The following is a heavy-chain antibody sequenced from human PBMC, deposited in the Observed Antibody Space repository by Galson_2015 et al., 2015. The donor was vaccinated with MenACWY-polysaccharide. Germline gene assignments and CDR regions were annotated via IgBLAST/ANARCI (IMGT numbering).Heavy chain of an antibody. CDR2: TYYRSKWCN. D-gene: IGHD6-19*01. Sequence: CAISGDSVSSNSAAWSWIRQSPSRGLEWLGRTYYRSKWCNDYAVSVKSRITINPDTSKNQFSLQLNSVTPEDTAVYYCARVAGRDPFDYWGQGTLVTVSS. J-gene: IGHJ4*02. V-gene: IGHV6-1*01. CDR3: ARVAGRDPFDY. CDR1: GDSVSSNSAA.